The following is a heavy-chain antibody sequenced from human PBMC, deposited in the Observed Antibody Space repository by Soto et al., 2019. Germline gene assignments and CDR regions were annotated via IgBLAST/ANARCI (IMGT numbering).Heavy chain of an antibody. CDR2: IYYSGST. J-gene: IGHJ6*02. CDR1: GGSISSSSYY. V-gene: IGHV4-39*01. CDR3: ARQGYYYYGMDV. Sequence: SETLSLTCTVSGGSISSSSYYWGWIRQPPGKGLEWIGSIYYSGSTYYNPSLKSRVTISVDTSKNQFSLKLSSVTAADTAVYYCARQGYYYYGMDVWGQGTTVIVSS.